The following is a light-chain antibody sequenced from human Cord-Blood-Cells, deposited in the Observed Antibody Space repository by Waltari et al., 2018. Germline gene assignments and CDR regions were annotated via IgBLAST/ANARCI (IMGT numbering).Light chain of an antibody. Sequence: QSALTQPRSVSGSPGQSVTISCTGTSSDVGGYNYVSWYQQHPGKAPKLMIYDVSKRASGGADRFAGSMSGNTASLTMCGLQAEDEADYYCWSYAGSYPWVFGGGNKLTGL. V-gene: IGLV2-11*01. CDR2: DVS. CDR1: SSDVGGYNY. CDR3: WSYAGSYPWV. J-gene: IGLJ3*02.